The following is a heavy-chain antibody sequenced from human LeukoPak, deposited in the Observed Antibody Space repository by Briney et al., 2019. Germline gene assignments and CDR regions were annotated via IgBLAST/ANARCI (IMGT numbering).Heavy chain of an antibody. CDR1: GFNLSYYS. CDR3: ARYNWLEF. Sequence: GGSLRLSCTASGFNLSYYSMSWVRQAPGKGLEWVANIKQDGSDKHYVDSAKGRFTISRDNGKNSLYLQMNSLRAEDTAVYYCARYNWLEFWGQGTLVTVSS. V-gene: IGHV3-7*01. CDR2: IKQDGSDK. J-gene: IGHJ5*01.